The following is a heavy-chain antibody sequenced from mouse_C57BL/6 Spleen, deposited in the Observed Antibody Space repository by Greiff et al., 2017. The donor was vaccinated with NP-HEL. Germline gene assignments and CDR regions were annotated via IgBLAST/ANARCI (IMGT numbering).Heavy chain of an antibody. CDR2: INPNNGGT. Sequence: EVQLQESGPELVKPGASVQMSCKASGYTFTDYNMHWVKQSHGKSLEWIGYINPNNGGTSYNQKFKGKATLTVNKSSSTAYMELRSLTSEDSAVYYCARGGYYDYDGDYWGQGTTLTVSS. J-gene: IGHJ2*01. CDR1: GYTFTDYN. CDR3: ARGGYYDYDGDY. D-gene: IGHD2-4*01. V-gene: IGHV1-22*01.